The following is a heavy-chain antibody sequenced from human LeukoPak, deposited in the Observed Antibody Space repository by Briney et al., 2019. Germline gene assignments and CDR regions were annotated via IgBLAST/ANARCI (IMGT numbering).Heavy chain of an antibody. J-gene: IGHJ3*02. V-gene: IGHV1-69*13. CDR3: ARDQGSSGYYSDDDDAFDI. Sequence: GASVKVSCKASGGTFSSYAISWVRQAPGQGLEWRGEIIPIFGTANYAQKFQGRVTITADESTSTAYMELSSLRSEDTAVYYCARDQGSSGYYSDDDDAFDIWGQGTMATVSS. CDR2: IIPIFGTA. D-gene: IGHD3-22*01. CDR1: GGTFSSYA.